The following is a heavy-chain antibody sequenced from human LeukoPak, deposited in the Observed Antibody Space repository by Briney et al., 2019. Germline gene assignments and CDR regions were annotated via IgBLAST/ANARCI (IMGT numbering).Heavy chain of an antibody. CDR2: ISSSDYT. Sequence: GGSLILSCVASGFTFSDYYMSWMRQAPGKGLEWVSYISSSDYTYYADSVKGRFTISRDNSKNTLYLQMNSLRAEDTAVYYCAKDTHTFGGVIVLDYWGQGTLVTVSS. D-gene: IGHD3-16*02. V-gene: IGHV3-11*05. CDR1: GFTFSDYY. J-gene: IGHJ4*02. CDR3: AKDTHTFGGVIVLDY.